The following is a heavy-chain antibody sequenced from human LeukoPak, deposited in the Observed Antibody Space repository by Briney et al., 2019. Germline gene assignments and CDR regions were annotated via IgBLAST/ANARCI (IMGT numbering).Heavy chain of an antibody. CDR1: GFTFSSYA. J-gene: IGHJ4*02. V-gene: IGHV3-23*01. Sequence: GGSLRLSCAASGFTFSSYAMSWVRQAPGKGLEWVSAISGSGGSTYYADSVKGRFTISRDNSKNTLYLQMNSLRAEDTAVYYCARDPGDAAMVINVDYWGQGTLVTVSS. CDR2: ISGSGGST. D-gene: IGHD5-18*01. CDR3: ARDPGDAAMVINVDY.